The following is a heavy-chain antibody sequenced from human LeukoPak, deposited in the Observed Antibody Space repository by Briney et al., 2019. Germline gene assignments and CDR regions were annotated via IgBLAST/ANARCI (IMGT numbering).Heavy chain of an antibody. CDR3: ARYLLLWFGEFDY. CDR1: GGSISSSSYS. Sequence: SETLSLTCTVSGGSISSSSYSWGWIRQPPGKGLEWIGSIYYSGSTYYNPSLKSRVTISVDTSKNQFSLKLSSVTAADTAVYYCARYLLLWFGEFDYWGQGTLVTVSS. CDR2: IYYSGST. D-gene: IGHD3-10*01. J-gene: IGHJ4*02. V-gene: IGHV4-39*01.